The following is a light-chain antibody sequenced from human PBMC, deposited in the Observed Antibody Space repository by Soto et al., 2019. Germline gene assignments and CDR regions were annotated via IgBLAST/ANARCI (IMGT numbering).Light chain of an antibody. Sequence: EIVMTQSAATLSGSPGERATLSWRASQSVSSNFLDWYQQKTGQAPRLLIYGGSSRVPGIPDRFSGSGYGTDFNLTISRLEPEDFAVYYCQQYGSLPWTFGQGTKVDI. CDR3: QQYGSLPWT. CDR1: QSVSSNF. J-gene: IGKJ1*01. V-gene: IGKV3-20*01. CDR2: GGS.